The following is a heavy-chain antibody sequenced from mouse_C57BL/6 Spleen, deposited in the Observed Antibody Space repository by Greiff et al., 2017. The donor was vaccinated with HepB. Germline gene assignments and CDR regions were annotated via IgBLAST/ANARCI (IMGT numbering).Heavy chain of an antibody. Sequence: EVQLQQSGTVLARPGASVKMSCKTSGYTFTSYWMHWVKQRPGQGLEWIGAIYPGNSDTSYNQKFKGKAKLTAVTSDSTAYMELSSLTNEDSAVYYCTRGGYYGSSYSDYWGQGTTLTVSS. CDR2: IYPGNSDT. V-gene: IGHV1-5*01. CDR1: GYTFTSYW. J-gene: IGHJ2*01. D-gene: IGHD1-1*01. CDR3: TRGGYYGSSYSDY.